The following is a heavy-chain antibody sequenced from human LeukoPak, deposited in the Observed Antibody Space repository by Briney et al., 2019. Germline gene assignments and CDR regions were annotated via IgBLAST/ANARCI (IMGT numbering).Heavy chain of an antibody. V-gene: IGHV1-8*01. CDR3: ARGQVMITFGGVIVTDYYYMDV. CDR2: MNPNSGNT. Sequence: ASVKVSCKASGYTFTSYDINWVRQAPGQGLEWMGWMNPNSGNTGYAQKFQGRVTMTRNTSISTAYMELSSLRSEDTAVYYCARGQVMITFGGVIVTDYYYMDVWGKGTTVTVSS. J-gene: IGHJ6*03. D-gene: IGHD3-16*02. CDR1: GYTFTSYD.